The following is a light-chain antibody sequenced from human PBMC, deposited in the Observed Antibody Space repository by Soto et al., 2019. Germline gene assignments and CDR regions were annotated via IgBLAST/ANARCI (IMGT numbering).Light chain of an antibody. J-gene: IGKJ2*01. CDR1: QSISSW. V-gene: IGKV1-5*03. CDR2: KAS. Sequence: DIQMTQSPSTLSAYVGDRVTITCRASQSISSWLAWYQQKPGKAPKLLMYKASTLESGVPSRFSGSGSGTEFTLPISSLQPDDIATYYCQRYDTYSVNTFGQGTKLEIK. CDR3: QRYDTYSVNT.